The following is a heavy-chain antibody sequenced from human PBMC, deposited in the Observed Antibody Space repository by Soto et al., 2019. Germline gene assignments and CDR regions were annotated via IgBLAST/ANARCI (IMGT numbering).Heavy chain of an antibody. CDR2: IYYSGST. Sequence: PSETLSLTCTVSGGSISSSSYYWGWIRQPPGKGLEWIGSIYYSGSTYYNPSLKSRVTISVDTSKNQFSLKLSSVTAADTAVYNCARLAYYDILTGPTFDYWGQGTLVTVSS. J-gene: IGHJ4*02. D-gene: IGHD3-9*01. CDR1: GGSISSSSYY. V-gene: IGHV4-39*01. CDR3: ARLAYYDILTGPTFDY.